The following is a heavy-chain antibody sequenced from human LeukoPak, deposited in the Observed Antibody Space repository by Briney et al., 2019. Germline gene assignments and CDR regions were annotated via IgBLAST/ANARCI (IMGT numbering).Heavy chain of an antibody. V-gene: IGHV3-53*01. D-gene: IGHD5-24*01. Sequence: PGGSLGLPCAASGFPVSSNYMRWVPRPPGKGLEWVSVIYSGGSTYYADSVKGRFTISRDNSKNTLYLQMNSLRAEDTAVYYCARGEMATIPFALDYWGRGTLVTVSS. J-gene: IGHJ4*02. CDR3: ARGEMATIPFALDY. CDR1: GFPVSSNY. CDR2: IYSGGST.